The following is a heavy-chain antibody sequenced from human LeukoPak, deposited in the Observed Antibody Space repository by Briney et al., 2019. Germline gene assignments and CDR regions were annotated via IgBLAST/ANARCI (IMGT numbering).Heavy chain of an antibody. V-gene: IGHV1-18*01. D-gene: IGHD6-19*01. J-gene: IGHJ6*02. Sequence: ASVKVSCKASGYTFTSYGISWVRPAPGQGLGCMGWISAYNGNTNYPQTLQGRVTMTTDTSTSTAYMELRSLRSDNTAVYYCARDWGGTVAAVGGGYSMDVWGQGTTVTVSS. CDR2: ISAYNGNT. CDR3: ARDWGGTVAAVGGGYSMDV. CDR1: GYTFTSYG.